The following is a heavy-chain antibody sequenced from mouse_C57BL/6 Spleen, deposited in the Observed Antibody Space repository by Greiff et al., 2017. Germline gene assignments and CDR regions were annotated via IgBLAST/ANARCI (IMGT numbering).Heavy chain of an antibody. J-gene: IGHJ2*01. CDR2: INPSTGGT. Sequence: VHVKQSGPELVKPGASVKISCKASGYSFTGYYMNWVKQSPEKSLEWIGEINPSTGGTTYNQKFKAKATLTVDKSSSTAYMQLKSLTSEDSAVYYCARELGDYWGQGTTLTVSS. D-gene: IGHD4-1*01. V-gene: IGHV1-42*01. CDR1: GYSFTGYY. CDR3: ARELGDY.